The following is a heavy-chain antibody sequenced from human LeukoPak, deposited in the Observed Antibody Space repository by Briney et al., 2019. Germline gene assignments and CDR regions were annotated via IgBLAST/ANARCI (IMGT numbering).Heavy chain of an antibody. D-gene: IGHD3-3*01. J-gene: IGHJ4*02. Sequence: PSQTLSLTCTVSGGSISNGDYYWSWIRQPPGKGLEWIGYIYYSGSTYYKSSLKSRVTISVDTSKNQFSLNLSSVTAADTAVYYCARFGVGKGTYSFDFWGQGTLVTVSS. CDR1: GGSISNGDYY. CDR2: IYYSGST. V-gene: IGHV4-30-4*08. CDR3: ARFGVGKGTYSFDF.